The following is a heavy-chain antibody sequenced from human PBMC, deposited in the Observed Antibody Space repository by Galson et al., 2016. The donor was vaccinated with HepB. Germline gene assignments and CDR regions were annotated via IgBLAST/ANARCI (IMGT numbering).Heavy chain of an antibody. D-gene: IGHD3-3*01. V-gene: IGHV1-2*02. CDR2: INPKNGYT. J-gene: IGHJ5*01. Sequence: SVKVSCKASGYTFTGYYLHWVRQAPGQGLEWMGWINPKNGYTNFAQKFQGRVTMTRDTSINTAYMELRRLKSDDTAMYYCAREGGSWSGYYTWFDSWGQGTLV. CDR1: GYTFTGYY. CDR3: AREGGSWSGYYTWFDS.